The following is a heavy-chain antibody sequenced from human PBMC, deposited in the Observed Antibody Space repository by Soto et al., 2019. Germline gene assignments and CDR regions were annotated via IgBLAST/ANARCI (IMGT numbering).Heavy chain of an antibody. CDR2: INDSGST. CDR1: GGSFSGYY. CDR3: ASGLLVWAGELSRRGGYYYYMDV. V-gene: IGHV4-34*01. Sequence: QVQLQQWGAGLLKPSETLSLTCAVYGGSFSGYYWSWIRQTPGKGLEWIGEINDSGSTNHNPSLKSRVTILVDAPKNQFSLKLSSVTAADTAAYSCASGLLVWAGELSRRGGYYYYMDVGGKGTTVTVTS. D-gene: IGHD3-10*01. J-gene: IGHJ6*03.